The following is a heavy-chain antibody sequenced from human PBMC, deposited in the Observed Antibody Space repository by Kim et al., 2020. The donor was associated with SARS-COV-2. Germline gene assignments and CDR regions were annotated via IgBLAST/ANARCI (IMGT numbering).Heavy chain of an antibody. Sequence: GGSLRLSCAASGFTFSSYGMHWVRQAPGKGLEWVAVISYDGSNKYYADSVKGRFTISRDNSKNTLYLQMNSLRAEDTAVYYCAKCLRGPRRPTTVVPYYYGMDVWGQGTTVTVSS. J-gene: IGHJ6*02. CDR3: AKCLRGPRRPTTVVPYYYGMDV. V-gene: IGHV3-30*18. CDR1: GFTFSSYG. D-gene: IGHD4-17*01. CDR2: ISYDGSNK.